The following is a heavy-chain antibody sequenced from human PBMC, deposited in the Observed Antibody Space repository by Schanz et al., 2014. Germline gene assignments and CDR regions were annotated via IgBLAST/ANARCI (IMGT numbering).Heavy chain of an antibody. J-gene: IGHJ5*02. CDR3: ARDVEGYDGGGGGFDP. Sequence: QVQLVESGGGVVQPGRSLRLSCAASGFIFSSYGLHWVRQAPGKGLEWVAVISYDGRNKYYADSVKGRFTISRDNSKNTLYLQMNSLRAEDTAVYYCARDVEGYDGGGGGFDPWGQGTLVIVSS. CDR1: GFIFSSYG. D-gene: IGHD2-21*01. V-gene: IGHV3-30*19. CDR2: ISYDGRNK.